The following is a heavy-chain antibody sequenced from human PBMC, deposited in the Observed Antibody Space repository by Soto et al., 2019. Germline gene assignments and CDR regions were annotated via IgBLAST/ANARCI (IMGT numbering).Heavy chain of an antibody. J-gene: IGHJ6*02. D-gene: IGHD1-1*01. CDR3: ATGSFTSTGGRIGYHYNAMDV. CDR2: IIPIFGPA. Sequence: SVKVSCKSSGGTFSSHSINWARQAPGQGLEWMGGIIPIFGPANFAKKFQGRVTITADESTTTAYMELSSLTSEDTAVYYCATGSFTSTGGRIGYHYNAMDVWGQGTTVTVSS. V-gene: IGHV1-69*13. CDR1: GGTFSSHS.